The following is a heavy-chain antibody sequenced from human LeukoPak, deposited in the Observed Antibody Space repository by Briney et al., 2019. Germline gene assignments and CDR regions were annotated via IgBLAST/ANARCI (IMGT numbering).Heavy chain of an antibody. CDR2: ISNSGSA. D-gene: IGHD4-17*01. V-gene: IGHV4-4*07. Sequence: SETLSLTCTVSGDSISTYYWSWIRQPAGKGLEWIGRISNSGSASYNPSLKSRVTMSLDTSKNQFSLKLSSVTAADTAVYYCARDATTVTTIIDYWDQGTLVTVSS. CDR3: ARDATTVTTIIDY. CDR1: GDSISTYY. J-gene: IGHJ4*02.